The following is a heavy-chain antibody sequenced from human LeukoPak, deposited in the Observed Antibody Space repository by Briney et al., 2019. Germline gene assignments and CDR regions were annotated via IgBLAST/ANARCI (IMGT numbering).Heavy chain of an antibody. CDR2: INPNSGGT. J-gene: IGHJ4*02. V-gene: IGHV1-2*02. Sequence: ASVKVSCKASGYTFTDYYMHWVRQGPGQGLEWMGWINPNSGGTNYAQKFQGRVTMTRDTSISTAYMELSSLRSDDTAVYYCARDRGVTTDLDYWGPGTLVTVSS. CDR3: ARDRGVTTDLDY. D-gene: IGHD4-17*01. CDR1: GYTFTDYY.